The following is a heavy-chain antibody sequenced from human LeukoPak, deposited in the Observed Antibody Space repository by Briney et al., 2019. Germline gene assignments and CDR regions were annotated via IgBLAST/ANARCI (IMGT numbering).Heavy chain of an antibody. CDR3: SRGAVAGLFDY. V-gene: IGHV4-31*03. CDR2: IYSGGNT. D-gene: IGHD6-19*01. CDR1: GDSIRSGGYY. J-gene: IGHJ4*02. Sequence: SETLSLTCTVSGDSIRSGGYYWNWIRQAPGKGLEWLGYIYSGGNTYYNPSLKSRGGISLDKSKSQFSLRLSSVTAADTAMYFCSRGAVAGLFDYWGQGILVTVS.